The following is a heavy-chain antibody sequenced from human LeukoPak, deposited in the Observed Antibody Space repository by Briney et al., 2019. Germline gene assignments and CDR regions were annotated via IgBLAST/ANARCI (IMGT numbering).Heavy chain of an antibody. J-gene: IGHJ4*02. CDR1: GYTFTSYG. V-gene: IGHV1-18*01. Sequence: GASVKVSCKASGYTFTSYGISWVRQAPGQGLEWMGWTSAYNGNTNYAQKLQGRVTMTTDTSTSTAYMELRSLRSDDTAVYYCARDRRYYDFWSGYYLDYWGQGTLVTVSS. D-gene: IGHD3-3*01. CDR2: TSAYNGNT. CDR3: ARDRRYYDFWSGYYLDY.